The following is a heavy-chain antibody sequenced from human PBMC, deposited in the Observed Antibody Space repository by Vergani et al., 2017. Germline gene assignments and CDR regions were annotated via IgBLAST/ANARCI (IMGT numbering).Heavy chain of an antibody. J-gene: IGHJ6*03. Sequence: EVQLLESGGGFVQPGGSLRLSCVASGFTFRSYAMSWVRQAPGKGLEWVSDVSSTGGRTYYADSVKGRFTVSRDNSKSTVYLQMNSLTAADTAVYYCVRARVCGGGRCTPNMDVWGKGTTVTVSS. V-gene: IGHV3-23*01. D-gene: IGHD2-15*01. CDR3: VRARVCGGGRCTPNMDV. CDR2: VSSTGGRT. CDR1: GFTFRSYA.